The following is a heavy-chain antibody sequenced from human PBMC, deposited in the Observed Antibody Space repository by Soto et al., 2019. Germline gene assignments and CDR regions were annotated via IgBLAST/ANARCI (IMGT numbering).Heavy chain of an antibody. Sequence: SETLSLTRTVSGGSISSYYWSWIRQPPGKGLEWIGNIYYSGSTNYNPSLRSRVTISVDTSKNQFSLKLSSVTAADTAVYYCATSRTGYSFRFDYWGQGTLVTVSS. CDR3: ATSRTGYSFRFDY. D-gene: IGHD3-9*01. CDR1: GGSISSYY. CDR2: IYYSGST. V-gene: IGHV4-59*01. J-gene: IGHJ4*02.